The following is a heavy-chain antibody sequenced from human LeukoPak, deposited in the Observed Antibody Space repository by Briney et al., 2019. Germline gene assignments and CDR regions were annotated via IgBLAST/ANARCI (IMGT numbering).Heavy chain of an antibody. CDR3: AKVHGTPY. D-gene: IGHD1-26*01. CDR2: ISDTSGVQE. V-gene: IGHV3-23*01. J-gene: IGHJ4*02. CDR1: GFTFTSYT. Sequence: GGSLRLSCAASGFTFTSYTMTWVRQAPGKGLEWVARISDTSGVQEYYAASGRGRFTVSRDTSKNMGYVQLNSLRVEATADYSCAKVHGTPYWGQGTLVTVSS.